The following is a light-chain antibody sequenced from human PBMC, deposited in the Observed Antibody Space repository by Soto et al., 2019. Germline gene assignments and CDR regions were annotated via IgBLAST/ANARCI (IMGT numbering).Light chain of an antibody. V-gene: IGKV3-11*01. Sequence: EIVLTQSPVTLSLSPGERATLSCRASQSVRTYLAWYQVKPGQAPRLLIYDASSRASGVPARFSGSGSGTDFPLTISSLDPEDFALYYCQQRNSWPPITFGQGTRLEIK. CDR2: DAS. J-gene: IGKJ5*01. CDR1: QSVRTY. CDR3: QQRNSWPPIT.